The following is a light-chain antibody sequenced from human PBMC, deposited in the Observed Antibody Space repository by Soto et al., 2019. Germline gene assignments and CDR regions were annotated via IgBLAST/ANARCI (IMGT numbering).Light chain of an antibody. CDR1: QGITDY. Sequence: DIQMTQSPSSLSASVGDRVTITCRASQGITDYLAWYQQKPEKVPKLLSYAASTLQSGLPSRFSGSGSGTDFTLTISSLQHEDVATYYCQQINSYLTFGGGTKVDIK. CDR3: QQINSYLT. J-gene: IGKJ4*01. V-gene: IGKV1-27*01. CDR2: AAS.